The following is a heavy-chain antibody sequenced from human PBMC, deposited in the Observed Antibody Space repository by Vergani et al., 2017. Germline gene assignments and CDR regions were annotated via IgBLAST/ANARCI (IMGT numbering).Heavy chain of an antibody. Sequence: QVQLVQSGAEVKKPGSSVKVSCKASGGTFSNYAISWVRQAPGQGLEWMGGINPIFGTANYAQKFQGRVTITADEATSTAYMELSILRSEDTAVYYCAKTWAGYCSSTSCSHFDYWGQGTLVTVSS. J-gene: IGHJ4*02. CDR2: INPIFGTA. CDR3: AKTWAGYCSSTSCSHFDY. D-gene: IGHD2-2*01. CDR1: GGTFSNYA. V-gene: IGHV1-69*01.